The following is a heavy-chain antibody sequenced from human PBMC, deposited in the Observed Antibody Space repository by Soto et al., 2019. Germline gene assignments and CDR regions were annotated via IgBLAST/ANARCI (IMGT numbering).Heavy chain of an antibody. J-gene: IGHJ5*02. Sequence: ASVKVSCTASGYTFTSHDVSWVRQAPGQGLQWMGWMNPAVGATGSPQTFQGRVTLTRNTSIATAYLELNSLTSDDTAVYYCARMVVVGTSIWFDPWGQGTLVTVSS. V-gene: IGHV1-8*01. D-gene: IGHD2-15*01. CDR3: ARMVVVGTSIWFDP. CDR2: MNPAVGAT. CDR1: GYTFTSHD.